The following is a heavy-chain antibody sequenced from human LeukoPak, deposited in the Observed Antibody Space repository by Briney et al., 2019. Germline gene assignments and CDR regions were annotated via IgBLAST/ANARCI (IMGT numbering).Heavy chain of an antibody. V-gene: IGHV1-24*01. CDR3: ATTRQITMVRGVIITSPHWFDP. CDR2: FDPEDGET. D-gene: IGHD3-10*01. CDR1: GYTLTELS. J-gene: IGHJ5*02. Sequence: GASVKVSCKVSGYTLTELSMHWVRQAPGKGLEWIGGFDPEDGETIYAQKFQGRVTMTEDTSTDTAYMELSSLRSEDTAVYYCATTRQITMVRGVIITSPHWFDPWGQGTLVTVSS.